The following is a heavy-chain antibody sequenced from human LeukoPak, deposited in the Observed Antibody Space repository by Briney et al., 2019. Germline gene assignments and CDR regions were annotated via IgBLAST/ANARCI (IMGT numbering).Heavy chain of an antibody. D-gene: IGHD6-6*01. CDR2: IYTSGST. CDR1: GGSISSYY. CDR3: GKDRTPSSSAGDYFDS. V-gene: IGHV4-4*07. Sequence: SETLSLTCTVSGGSISSYYWSWIRQPAGKGLEWIGRIYTSGSTNYNPSLTSRGTMSVDPAQNQFSLKLSSVTAADTAVYYCGKDRTPSSSAGDYFDSWGQGTLVTVSS. J-gene: IGHJ4*02.